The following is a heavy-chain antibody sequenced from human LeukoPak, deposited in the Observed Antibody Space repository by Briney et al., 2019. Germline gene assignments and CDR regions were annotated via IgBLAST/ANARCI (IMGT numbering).Heavy chain of an antibody. Sequence: GGSLRLFCAASGFTFSIYEMNWVRDAPGKGLEWVSYISSSGSTIYYADSVKGRFTISRDNAKNSLYLQMNTARAEDTAVYYCARESDFLEWLPPHLYYLDYWGQGTLVTVSS. CDR3: ARESDFLEWLPPHLYYLDY. D-gene: IGHD3-3*01. J-gene: IGHJ4*02. CDR1: GFTFSIYE. V-gene: IGHV3-48*03. CDR2: ISSSGSTI.